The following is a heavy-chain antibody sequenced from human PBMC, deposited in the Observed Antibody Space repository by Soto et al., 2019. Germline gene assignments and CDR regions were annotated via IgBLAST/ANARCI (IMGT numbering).Heavy chain of an antibody. CDR3: TRWRNIHRHYFDS. Sequence: QVQLVESGGGVVQPGRSLRLSCAASGFTFSNYGMHWVRQAPGKGLEWVAFIYYDGRNEYYTDSVKGRFTISRDNSMNTLYLQMNGLRAEDTAVYYCTRWRNIHRHYFDSWGQGTLVTVSS. J-gene: IGHJ4*02. CDR2: IYYDGRNE. D-gene: IGHD3-3*01. CDR1: GFTFSNYG. V-gene: IGHV3-33*01.